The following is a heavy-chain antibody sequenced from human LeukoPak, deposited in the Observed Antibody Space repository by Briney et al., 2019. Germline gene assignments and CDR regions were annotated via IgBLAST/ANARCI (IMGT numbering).Heavy chain of an antibody. D-gene: IGHD1-14*01. Sequence: SETLSLTCTVSGGSISSYYWSWIRQPAGKGLEWIGRIYTSGSTNYNPSLKSRVTMSVDTSKNQFSLKLSSVTAADTAVYYCASTGKAGYYYYMDAWGKGTTVTVSS. J-gene: IGHJ6*03. CDR3: ASTGKAGYYYYMDA. CDR1: GGSISSYY. V-gene: IGHV4-4*07. CDR2: IYTSGST.